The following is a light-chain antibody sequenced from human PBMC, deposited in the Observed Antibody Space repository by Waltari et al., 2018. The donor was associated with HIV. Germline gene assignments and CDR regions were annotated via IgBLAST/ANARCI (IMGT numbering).Light chain of an antibody. CDR2: GQS. V-gene: IGLV1-40*01. CDR1: SPNIGAGYD. Sequence: QSVLTQPPSVSGAPGQSVTTPCTGHSPNIGAGYDVHGYQQLPGTAPKLLIYGQSNRPSGVPDRFSGAKSGPAASLAITGLQAEGEADYYCQSYDSRLSGWVFGGGTKLNVL. CDR3: QSYDSRLSGWV. J-gene: IGLJ3*02.